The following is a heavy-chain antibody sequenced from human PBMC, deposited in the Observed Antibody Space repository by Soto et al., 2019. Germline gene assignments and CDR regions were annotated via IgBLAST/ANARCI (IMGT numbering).Heavy chain of an antibody. D-gene: IGHD4-4*01. Sequence: PSETLSLTCTVSGGSISSYYWSWIRQPPGKGLEWIGYIYYSGSTNYNPSLKSRVTISVDTSKNQFSLKLSSVTAADTAVYYCARHTYSNYAPYYYYYMDVWGKGTTVTVSS. CDR1: GGSISSYY. CDR2: IYYSGST. V-gene: IGHV4-59*08. J-gene: IGHJ6*03. CDR3: ARHTYSNYAPYYYYYMDV.